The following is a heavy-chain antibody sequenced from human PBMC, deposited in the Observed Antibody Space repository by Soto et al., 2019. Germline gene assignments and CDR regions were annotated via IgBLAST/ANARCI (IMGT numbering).Heavy chain of an antibody. CDR3: AREGSLQGFYYYGMDV. CDR1: GYTFTGYY. J-gene: IGHJ6*02. D-gene: IGHD4-4*01. V-gene: IGHV1-2*02. Sequence: GASVKVSCKASGYTFTGYYMHWVRQAPGQGLEWMGWINPNSGGTNYAQKFQGRVTMTRDTSISTAYMELSRLRSDDTAVYYCAREGSLQGFYYYGMDVWGQGTTVTVSS. CDR2: INPNSGGT.